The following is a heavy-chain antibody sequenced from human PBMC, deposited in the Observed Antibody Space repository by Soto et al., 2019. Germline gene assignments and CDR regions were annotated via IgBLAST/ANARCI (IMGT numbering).Heavy chain of an antibody. CDR3: ARDRYQLLDNPYYYGMDV. CDR1: GFTFSSYW. CDR2: IKQDGSEK. Sequence: EVQLVESGGGLVQPGGSLRLSCAASGFTFSSYWMSWVRQAPGKGLEWVANIKQDGSEKYYVDSVKGRFTISRDNAKNSLYLQMNSLRAEDTAVYYCARDRYQLLDNPYYYGMDVWGQGTTVTVSS. J-gene: IGHJ6*02. D-gene: IGHD2-2*01. V-gene: IGHV3-7*05.